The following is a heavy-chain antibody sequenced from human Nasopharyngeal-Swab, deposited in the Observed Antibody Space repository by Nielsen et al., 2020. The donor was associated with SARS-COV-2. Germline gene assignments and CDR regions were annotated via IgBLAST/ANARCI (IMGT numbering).Heavy chain of an antibody. CDR3: AGPRGDYGGFDY. V-gene: IGHV1-69*04. D-gene: IGHD4-17*01. J-gene: IGHJ4*02. CDR1: GGTFSSYA. Sequence: SVKVSCKASGGTFSSYAISWVRQAPGQGLEWMGRIIPILGMANYAQKFQGRVTITADKSTSTAYMELSSLRSEDTAVYYCAGPRGDYGGFDYWGQGTLVTVSS. CDR2: IIPILGMA.